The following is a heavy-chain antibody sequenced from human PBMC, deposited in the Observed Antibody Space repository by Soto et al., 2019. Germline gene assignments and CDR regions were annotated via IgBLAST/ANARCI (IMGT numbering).Heavy chain of an antibody. CDR2: IYYSGST. CDR3: ATVLLWFGELLIRGQQSDAFDI. V-gene: IGHV4-39*01. CDR1: GGSISSSSYY. D-gene: IGHD3-10*01. Sequence: PSETLSLTCTVSGGSISSSSYYWGWIRQPPGKGLEWIGSIYYSGSTYYNPSLKSRVTISVDTSKNQFSLKLSSVTAADTAVYYCATVLLWFGELLIRGQQSDAFDIWGQGTMVTVSS. J-gene: IGHJ3*02.